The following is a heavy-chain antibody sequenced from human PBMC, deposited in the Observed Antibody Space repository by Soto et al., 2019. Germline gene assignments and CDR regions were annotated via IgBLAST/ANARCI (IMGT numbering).Heavy chain of an antibody. Sequence: XECLQLCCAASGFTFRSYGMHWVRQAPGKGLEWVAVISYDGSNKYYADSVKGRFTISRDNSKNTLYLQMNSLRAEDTAVYYCAKDFRWFGELSFGGSFDIWGQATMVTVSS. V-gene: IGHV3-30*18. J-gene: IGHJ3*02. D-gene: IGHD3-10*01. CDR1: GFTFRSYG. CDR2: ISYDGSNK. CDR3: AKDFRWFGELSFGGSFDI.